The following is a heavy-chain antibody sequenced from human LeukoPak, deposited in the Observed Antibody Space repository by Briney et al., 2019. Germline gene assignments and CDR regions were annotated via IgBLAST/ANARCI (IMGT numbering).Heavy chain of an antibody. V-gene: IGHV4-34*01. J-gene: IGHJ3*02. CDR3: ARLSQIVAFDI. CDR1: GGSFSGYY. Sequence: SETLSLTCAVYGGSFSGYYWSWIRQPPGKGLEWIREINHSGSTNYNPSLKSRVTISVDTSKNQFSLKLSSVTAADTAVYYCARLSQIVAFDIWGQGTMVTVSS. D-gene: IGHD6-6*01. CDR2: INHSGST.